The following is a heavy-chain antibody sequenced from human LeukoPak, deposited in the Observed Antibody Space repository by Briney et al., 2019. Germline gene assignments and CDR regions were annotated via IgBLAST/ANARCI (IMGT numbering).Heavy chain of an antibody. CDR1: GGSISSGDYY. CDR3: ARDRLGYCSGGSCQMA. D-gene: IGHD2-15*01. J-gene: IGHJ5*02. V-gene: IGHV4-30-4*01. CDR2: IYYRGST. Sequence: SQTLSLTCTVSGGSISSGDYYWSWIRQPPGKGLEWIGYIYYRGSTYYNPSLKSRVTISVDTSKNQFSLKLSSVTAADTAVYYCARDRLGYCSGGSCQMAWGQGTLVTVSS.